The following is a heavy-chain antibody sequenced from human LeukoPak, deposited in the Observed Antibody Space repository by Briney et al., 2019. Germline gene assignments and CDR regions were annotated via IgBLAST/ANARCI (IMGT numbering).Heavy chain of an antibody. CDR2: IYHIGST. Sequence: SETLSLTCGVSGYSISRGYYWAWIRQPPGKGLEWIGTIYHIGSTYYNPSLESRVTISVDKSKNEFSLNLNSVTAADTAVYYCARAGWIITSGIHYWGQGALVTVSS. D-gene: IGHD1-20*01. CDR3: ARAGWIITSGIHY. CDR1: GYSISRGYY. J-gene: IGHJ4*02. V-gene: IGHV4-38-2*01.